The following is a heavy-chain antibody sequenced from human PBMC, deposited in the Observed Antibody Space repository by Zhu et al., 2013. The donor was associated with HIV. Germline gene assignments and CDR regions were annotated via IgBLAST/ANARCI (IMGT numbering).Heavy chain of an antibody. CDR3: GRHHNSGYYSYFDY. J-gene: IGHJ4*02. Sequence: QVQLVQSGAEVKKPGSSVKVSCKASGGPIKKSGIIWVRQAPGQGLEWMGGIAPVFGSSNYAQKFQARVTITADESTSTAYMELSSLRSEDTAVYYCGRHHNSGYYSYFDYWGQGTLVTVSS. CDR1: GGPIKKSG. V-gene: IGHV1-69*01. CDR2: IAPVFGSS. D-gene: IGHD3-22*01.